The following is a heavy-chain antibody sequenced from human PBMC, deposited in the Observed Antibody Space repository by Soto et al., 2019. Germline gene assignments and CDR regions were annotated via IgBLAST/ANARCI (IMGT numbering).Heavy chain of an antibody. D-gene: IGHD1-26*01. Sequence: GASVKVSCKASGGTFRTSAISWVRQAPGQGLEWMGGIMPVFPTPDYAQKFQGRVTITADESTSTAYMELSSLRSEDTAVYYCAINKDRQQLGGNYYYIMDVWGKGTTDTVSS. CDR1: GGTFRTSA. CDR2: IMPVFPTP. CDR3: AINKDRQQLGGNYYYIMDV. V-gene: IGHV1-69*13. J-gene: IGHJ6*04.